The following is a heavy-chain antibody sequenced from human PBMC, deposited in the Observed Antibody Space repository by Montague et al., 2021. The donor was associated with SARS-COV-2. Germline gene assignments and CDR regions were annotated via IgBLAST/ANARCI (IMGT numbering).Heavy chain of an antibody. CDR3: ARGMIREVTTLFDY. Sequence: IYYSGTTYSNPSLQSRGTISVDTSKNYLSLRLSSVTAADMAVYFCARGMIREVTTLFDYWGHGSQVTVSS. V-gene: IGHV4-39*02. D-gene: IGHD3-10*01. J-gene: IGHJ4*01. CDR2: IYYSGTT.